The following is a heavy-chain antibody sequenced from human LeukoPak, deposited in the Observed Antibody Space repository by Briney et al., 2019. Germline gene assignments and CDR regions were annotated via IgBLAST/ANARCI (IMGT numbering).Heavy chain of an antibody. V-gene: IGHV3-21*01. CDR3: ARDDSSSDNWFDP. CDR2: ISSSSSYI. CDR1: GFTFSSYS. D-gene: IGHD6-13*01. J-gene: IGHJ5*02. Sequence: GGSLRLSCAASGFTFSSYSMNWVRQAPGKGLEWVSSISSSSSYIYYADSVKGRFTISRDNAKNSLYLQINSLRAEDTAVYYCARDDSSSDNWFDPWGQGTLVTVSS.